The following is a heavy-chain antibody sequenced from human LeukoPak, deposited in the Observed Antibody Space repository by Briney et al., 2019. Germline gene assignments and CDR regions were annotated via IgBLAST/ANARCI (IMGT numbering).Heavy chain of an antibody. V-gene: IGHV3-11*01. CDR2: ISSSGSTI. CDR1: GFTSSDYY. D-gene: IGHD2-2*01. J-gene: IGHJ6*01. Sequence: GGSLRLSCAASGFTSSDYYMSWIRQAPGKGLEWVSYISSSGSTIYYADSVKGRFTISRDNAKNSLYLQMNSLRAEDTAVYYCASEPIPAAGYYYYGMDVWGQGTTVTVSS. CDR3: ASEPIPAAGYYYYGMDV.